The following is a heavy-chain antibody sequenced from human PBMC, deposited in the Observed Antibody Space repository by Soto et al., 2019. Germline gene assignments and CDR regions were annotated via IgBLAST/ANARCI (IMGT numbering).Heavy chain of an antibody. J-gene: IGHJ3*02. CDR3: ARPRFGDQAFDI. CDR2: IYYSGST. CDR1: GGSISSYY. V-gene: IGHV4-59*01. Sequence: SETLSLTCTVSGGSISSYYWSWIRQPPGKGLEWIGYIYYSGSTNYNPSLKSRVTISVDTSKNQFSLKLSSVTAADTAVYYCARPRFGDQAFDIWGQGTMVTVSS. D-gene: IGHD3-10*01.